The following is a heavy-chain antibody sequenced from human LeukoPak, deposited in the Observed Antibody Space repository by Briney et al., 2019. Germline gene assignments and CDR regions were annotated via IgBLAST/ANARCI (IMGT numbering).Heavy chain of an antibody. J-gene: IGHJ5*02. CDR1: GGSFSGYY. Sequence: SETLSLTCAVYGGSFSGYYWSWIRQPPGKGLEWIGEINHSGSTNYNPSLKSRVTISVDTSKNQFPLRLSSVTAADTAVYYCARSSPWDNWFDPWGQGTLVTVSS. V-gene: IGHV4-34*01. CDR2: INHSGST. CDR3: ARSSPWDNWFDP. D-gene: IGHD1-26*01.